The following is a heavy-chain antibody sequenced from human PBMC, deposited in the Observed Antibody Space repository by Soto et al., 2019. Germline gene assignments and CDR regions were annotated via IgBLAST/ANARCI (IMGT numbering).Heavy chain of an antibody. V-gene: IGHV3-30*04. CDR1: GFTFRDFA. D-gene: IGHD2-2*01. CDR3: ARQAMAAPKYHYRFLDV. CDR2: ISYDGSNQ. Sequence: QVQLVESGGGVVQPGGSLRLSCEASGFTFRDFAVHWIRQASGRGLDWVTLISYDGSNQYFADSVKGRFTISRDNSKNTLSLHMNSLTTEDTAVYFCARQAMAAPKYHYRFLDVWGRGTLVTVSS. J-gene: IGHJ6*02.